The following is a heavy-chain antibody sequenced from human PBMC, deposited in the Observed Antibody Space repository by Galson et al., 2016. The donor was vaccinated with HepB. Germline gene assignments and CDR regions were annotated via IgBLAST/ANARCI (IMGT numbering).Heavy chain of an antibody. CDR2: ESGSGQNT. D-gene: IGHD3-22*01. J-gene: IGHJ4*02. CDR3: ARVGPSGYFLDY. V-gene: IGHV3-23*01. CDR1: SGSSYY. Sequence: SGSSYYWGRIPQPPGKGLEWMSSESGSGQNTYYRNSVEGRFTNSRDNSKNTLFLQMDSLRAEDTATYFCARVGPSGYFLDYWGQGALVTVSS.